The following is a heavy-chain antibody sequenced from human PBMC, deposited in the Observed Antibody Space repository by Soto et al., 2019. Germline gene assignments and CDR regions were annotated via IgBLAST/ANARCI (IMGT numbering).Heavy chain of an antibody. CDR2: ISGSGGST. Sequence: GGSLRLSCAASGFTFSSYAMGWVRQAPGKGLEWVSAISGSGGSTYYADSVKGRFTISRDNSKNTLYLQMNSLRAEDTAVYYCAKDSGHIVTYSSSPVWGQGTLVTVSS. CDR1: GFTFSSYA. CDR3: AKDSGHIVTYSSSPV. J-gene: IGHJ4*02. V-gene: IGHV3-23*01. D-gene: IGHD6-6*01.